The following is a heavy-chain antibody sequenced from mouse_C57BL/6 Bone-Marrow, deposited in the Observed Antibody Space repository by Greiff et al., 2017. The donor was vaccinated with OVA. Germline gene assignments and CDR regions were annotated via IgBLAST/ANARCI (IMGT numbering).Heavy chain of an antibody. Sequence: EVKLVESGAELVRPGASVKLSCTASGFNIKDDYMHWVKQRPEQGLAWIGWIDPENGDTEYASKFQGKATITADTSSNTAYLQLSSLTSEDTAVYYCTFSYYGFPYWYFDVWGTGTTVTVSS. J-gene: IGHJ1*03. D-gene: IGHD2-9*01. CDR1: GFNIKDDY. CDR2: IDPENGDT. CDR3: TFSYYGFPYWYFDV. V-gene: IGHV14-4*01.